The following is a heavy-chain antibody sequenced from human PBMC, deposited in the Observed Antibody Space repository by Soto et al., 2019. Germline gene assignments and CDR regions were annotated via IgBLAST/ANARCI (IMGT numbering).Heavy chain of an antibody. CDR1: GFTFSSYA. CDR3: AKGKGYCTSTSCYTGLFFDI. V-gene: IGHV3-23*01. D-gene: IGHD2-2*02. CDR2: ISGSGGGT. Sequence: GGSLRLSCAASGFTFSSYAMSWVRQAPGKGLEWVSAISGSGGGTYYADSVKGRFTISRDNSKNTLFLQMNSLRAEDTAVYYCAKGKGYCTSTSCYTGLFFDIWGQGTMVTVSS. J-gene: IGHJ3*02.